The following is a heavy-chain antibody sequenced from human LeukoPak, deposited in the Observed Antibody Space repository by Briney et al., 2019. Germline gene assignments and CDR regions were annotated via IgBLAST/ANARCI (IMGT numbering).Heavy chain of an antibody. D-gene: IGHD3-3*01. Sequence: ASVKVSCKASGYTFRDFGISWVRQAPGQGLEWVGWITTYNGNTNYIQKLQGRVTMTTDTSTSTAYMELRSLRSDDTAVYYCARGPYYDSWSGAGYWGQGTLVTVSS. CDR3: ARGPYYDSWSGAGY. CDR2: ITTYNGNT. J-gene: IGHJ4*02. V-gene: IGHV1-18*01. CDR1: GYTFRDFG.